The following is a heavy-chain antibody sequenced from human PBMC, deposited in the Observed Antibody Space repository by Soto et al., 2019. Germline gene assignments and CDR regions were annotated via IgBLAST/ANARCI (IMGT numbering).Heavy chain of an antibody. Sequence: GGSLRLSCAASGFTFSSYAMSWVRQAPGKGLEWVSAISGSGGSTYYADSVKGRFTISRDNSKNTLYLQMNSLRAEDTAVYYCAQARRVGGTFDPWGQGNLVTVSS. J-gene: IGHJ5*02. CDR3: AQARRVGGTFDP. CDR1: GFTFSSYA. V-gene: IGHV3-23*01. D-gene: IGHD1-26*01. CDR2: ISGSGGST.